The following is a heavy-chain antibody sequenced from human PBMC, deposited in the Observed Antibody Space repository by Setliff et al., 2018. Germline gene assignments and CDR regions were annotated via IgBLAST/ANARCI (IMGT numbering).Heavy chain of an antibody. D-gene: IGHD3-10*01. CDR2: IRYDGSHK. CDR1: GFTFSGYG. CDR3: AKDHGSGSYYLSWGGDYYGMDV. J-gene: IGHJ6*02. Sequence: PGGSLRLSCAASGFTFSGYGMHWVRQAPGKGLEWVAFIRYDGSHKYYVDSVKGRFTISRDNSKNTLYLQMNSLRAEDTAVYYCAKDHGSGSYYLSWGGDYYGMDVWGQGTTVTVSS. V-gene: IGHV3-30*02.